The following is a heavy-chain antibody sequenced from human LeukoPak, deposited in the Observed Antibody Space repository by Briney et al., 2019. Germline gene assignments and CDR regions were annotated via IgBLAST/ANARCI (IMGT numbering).Heavy chain of an antibody. D-gene: IGHD5-18*01. V-gene: IGHV4-59*01. Sequence: PSETLSLTCSVSGASISTYYWNCIRQSPGQRLELIGYMYHTGTSDYNPSLQSRVTISLDTPNNKVSLTLTSMTAADTAVYYCATTRGYSTNDAFDIWGQGTRVTVSS. CDR3: ATTRGYSTNDAFDI. J-gene: IGHJ3*02. CDR1: GASISTYY. CDR2: MYHTGTS.